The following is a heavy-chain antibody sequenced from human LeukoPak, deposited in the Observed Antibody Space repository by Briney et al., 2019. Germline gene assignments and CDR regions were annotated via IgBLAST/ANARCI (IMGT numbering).Heavy chain of an antibody. Sequence: PGGSLRLSCAASGFTFSTYAMSWVRQAPGKGLEWVSLIGGSDGRTRYADSVKGRFTISRDNSKNTLYLEMNSLRAKDTAVYYCAKDSSSYDWGYMDVWGKGTTATISS. CDR1: GFTFSTYA. J-gene: IGHJ6*03. V-gene: IGHV3-23*01. CDR3: AKDSSSYDWGYMDV. CDR2: IGGSDGRT. D-gene: IGHD3-22*01.